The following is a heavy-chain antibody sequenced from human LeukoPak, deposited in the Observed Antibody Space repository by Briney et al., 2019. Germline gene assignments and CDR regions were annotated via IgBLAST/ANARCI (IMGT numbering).Heavy chain of an antibody. CDR1: GYTFTGYY. D-gene: IGHD5-18*01. V-gene: IGHV1-2*02. CDR3: AFTLPRGYSYGS. Sequence: GASVKVSCKASGYTFTGYYIHWVRQAPGQGLEWMGWINPNSGGTNYAQKFQGRVTMTRDTSISTAYMELSRLRSDDTAVYYCAFTLPRGYSYGSWGQGTLVTVSS. J-gene: IGHJ4*02. CDR2: INPNSGGT.